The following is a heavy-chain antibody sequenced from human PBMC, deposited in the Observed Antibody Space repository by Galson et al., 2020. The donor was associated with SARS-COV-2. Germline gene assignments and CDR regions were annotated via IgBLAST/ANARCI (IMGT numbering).Heavy chain of an antibody. CDR3: ANPHSSSTF. CDR2: ISYDGNTI. D-gene: IGHD3-22*01. J-gene: IGHJ4*02. Sequence: GGSLRLSCAAFEFTFSDYGMHWVRQAPGKGLEWVAAISYDGNTIYYADSVKARFTISRDNAQTTLDLQLNSLRPEDTAVYYCANPHSSSTFWGQGTQVIVS. V-gene: IGHV3-30*18. CDR1: EFTFSDYG.